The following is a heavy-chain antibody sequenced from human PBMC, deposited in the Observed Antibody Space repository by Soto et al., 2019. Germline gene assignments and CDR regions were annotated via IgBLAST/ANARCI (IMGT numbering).Heavy chain of an antibody. Sequence: QVQLVESGGGVVQPGRSLRLSCAASGFTFSSYGIHWVRQAPGKGLEWVAVIWYDGSNKYYADSVKGRFTISRDNSKNRLYLQMNSLRAEDTAVYYCARAPLYSSSWYYGYWGQGTLVTVSS. CDR1: GFTFSSYG. CDR2: IWYDGSNK. J-gene: IGHJ4*02. V-gene: IGHV3-33*01. D-gene: IGHD6-13*01. CDR3: ARAPLYSSSWYYGY.